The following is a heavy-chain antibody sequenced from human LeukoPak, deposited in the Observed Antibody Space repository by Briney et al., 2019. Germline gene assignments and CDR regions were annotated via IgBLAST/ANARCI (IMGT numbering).Heavy chain of an antibody. CDR3: AREGYSYGFTVWYADY. CDR1: GFTFSRYG. J-gene: IGHJ4*02. D-gene: IGHD5-18*01. CDR2: ISGSGGGT. Sequence: PGGSLRLSCVVSGFTFSRYGMSWVRQAPGKGLEWVSGISGSGGGTYYADSVKGRFTISRDNSKNTLYLQMNSLRAEDTAVYYCAREGYSYGFTVWYADYWGQGTLVTVSS. V-gene: IGHV3-23*01.